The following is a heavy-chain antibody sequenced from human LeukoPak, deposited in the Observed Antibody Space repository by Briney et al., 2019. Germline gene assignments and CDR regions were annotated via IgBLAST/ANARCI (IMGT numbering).Heavy chain of an antibody. J-gene: IGHJ6*02. CDR3: ARSDSSGYYYIYYYYGMDV. CDR2: IKQDGSEK. CDR1: GFTFSSYW. V-gene: IGHV3-7*01. Sequence: PGGSLRLSCAASGFTFSSYWMSWVRQAPGKGLEWVASIKQDGSEKYYVDSVKGRFTISRDNAKNSLYLQMNSLRAEDTAVYYCARSDSSGYYYIYYYYGMDVWGQGTTVTVSS. D-gene: IGHD3-22*01.